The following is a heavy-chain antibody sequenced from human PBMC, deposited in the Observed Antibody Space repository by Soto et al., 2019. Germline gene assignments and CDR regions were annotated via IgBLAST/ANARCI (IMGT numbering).Heavy chain of an antibody. Sequence: SVKVSCKASGGTFISYAISWVRQAPGQGLEWMGGIIPLFGTANYAQKFQGRVTITADKSTSTAYMELSSLRSEDTAVYYCARDRTYCSSTSCYKRWFDPWGQGTLVTVSS. V-gene: IGHV1-69*06. J-gene: IGHJ5*02. CDR3: ARDRTYCSSTSCYKRWFDP. D-gene: IGHD2-2*02. CDR2: IIPLFGTA. CDR1: GGTFISYA.